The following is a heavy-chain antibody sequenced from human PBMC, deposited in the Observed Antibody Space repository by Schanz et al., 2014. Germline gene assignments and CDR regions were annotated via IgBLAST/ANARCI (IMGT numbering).Heavy chain of an antibody. J-gene: IGHJ4*02. CDR1: GFTFSSYA. CDR3: AKDRSWDYDSSGYFDY. D-gene: IGHD3-22*01. Sequence: EVQLLESGGGLVQPGGSLRLSCAASGFTFSSYAMSWVRQAPGKGLEWVSAISGDHRNTFYADSVKGRFTISRDNSKNTLYLQMNSLRAEDTAVYYCAKDRSWDYDSSGYFDYWGQGTLVTVSS. CDR2: ISGDHRNT. V-gene: IGHV3-23*01.